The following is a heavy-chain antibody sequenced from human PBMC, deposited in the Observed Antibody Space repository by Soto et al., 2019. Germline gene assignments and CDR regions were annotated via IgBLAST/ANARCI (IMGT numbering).Heavy chain of an antibody. J-gene: IGHJ4*02. CDR3: ARVAGYDSSGELDY. CDR2: MYHSGST. D-gene: IGHD3-22*01. V-gene: IGHV4-30-2*05. Sequence: SETLSLTCAVSGGSISSGGYSWSWIRQPPGKGLEWIGYMYHSGSTYYNPSLKSRVTISVDTSKNQFSLKLSSVTAADTAVYYCARVAGYDSSGELDYWGQGTLVTVSS. CDR1: GGSISSGGYS.